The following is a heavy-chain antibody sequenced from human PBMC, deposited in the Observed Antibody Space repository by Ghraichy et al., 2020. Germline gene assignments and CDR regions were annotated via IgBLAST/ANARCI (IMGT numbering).Heavy chain of an antibody. V-gene: IGHV3-23*01. J-gene: IGHJ4*02. CDR3: AKWSYDSSGYWS. CDR2: ISGSGGST. CDR1: GFTFSSYA. D-gene: IGHD3-22*01. Sequence: GESLRLSCAASGFTFSSYAMSWVRQAPGKGLEWVSAISGSGGSTYYADSVKGRFTISRDNSKNTLYLQMNSLRAEDTAVYYCAKWSYDSSGYWSWGQGTLVTVSS.